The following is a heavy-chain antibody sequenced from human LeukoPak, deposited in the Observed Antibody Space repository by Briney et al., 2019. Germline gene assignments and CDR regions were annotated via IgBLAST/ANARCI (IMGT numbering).Heavy chain of an antibody. V-gene: IGHV1-2*04. CDR3: ARGLGLLTYYYGMDV. D-gene: IGHD2/OR15-2a*01. Sequence: GASVKVSCKASGYTFTGYYMHWVRQAPGQGLEWMGWINPNSGGTNYAQKFQGWVTMTRDTSISTAYMELSRLRSDDTAVYYCARGLGLLTYYYGMDVWGQGTTVTVSS. J-gene: IGHJ6*02. CDR1: GYTFTGYY. CDR2: INPNSGGT.